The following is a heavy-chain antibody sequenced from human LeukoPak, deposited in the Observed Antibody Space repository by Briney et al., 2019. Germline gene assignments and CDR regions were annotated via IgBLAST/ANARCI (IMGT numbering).Heavy chain of an antibody. V-gene: IGHV1-69*05. CDR2: IIPIFGTA. Sequence: SVKVSCKASGGTFSSYAISWVRQAPGQGLEWMGGIIPIFGTANYAQKFQGRVTINTDESTSTAYMELSSLRSEDTAVYYCAKPHDSSGYYSYYYMDVWGKGTTVTVSS. CDR3: AKPHDSSGYYSYYYMDV. J-gene: IGHJ6*03. D-gene: IGHD3-22*01. CDR1: GGTFSSYA.